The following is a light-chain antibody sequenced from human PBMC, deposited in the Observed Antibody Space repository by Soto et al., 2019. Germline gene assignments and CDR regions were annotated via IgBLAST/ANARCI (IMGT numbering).Light chain of an antibody. J-gene: IGKJ4*02. V-gene: IGKV3-20*01. CDR3: QQYGSSPLT. Sequence: EIVLTQSPGTLSLSPGERATLSCRASQSVSSSYLAWYQQKPGQAPRLLIYGASSRATGIPDRSSGSGTGTDFTLTISTLEPEDCAVYYCQQYGSSPLTVGAGTKVDSK. CDR1: QSVSSSY. CDR2: GAS.